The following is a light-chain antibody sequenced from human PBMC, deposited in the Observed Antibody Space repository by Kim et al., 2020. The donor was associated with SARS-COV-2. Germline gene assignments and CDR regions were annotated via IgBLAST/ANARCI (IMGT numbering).Light chain of an antibody. CDR1: SSDVGGYDY. Sequence: QSALTQPPSASGSPGQSVTISCTGTSSDVGGYDYVSWYQQHPGKAPKLMVYEVTKRPSGVPDRFSGSKSGSTASLTVSGLQADDEADYYCSSYAGSNNWVFGGGTQLTVL. CDR3: SSYAGSNNWV. CDR2: EVT. J-gene: IGLJ2*01. V-gene: IGLV2-8*01.